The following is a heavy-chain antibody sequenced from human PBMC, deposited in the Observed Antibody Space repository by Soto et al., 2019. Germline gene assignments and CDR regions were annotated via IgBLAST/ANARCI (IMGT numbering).Heavy chain of an antibody. V-gene: IGHV1-8*01. D-gene: IGHD5-18*01. CDR2: LNPRNGQT. Sequence: ASVKVSCKTSGFNFSTYYFNWVLQAAGQGPEWMGWLNPRNGQTGYVQKFRGRVSMTRDTSIATLYLELSSLTSEDTAIYFCARETDTSMLDYWGQGTLVTVSS. CDR1: GFNFSTYY. CDR3: ARETDTSMLDY. J-gene: IGHJ4*02.